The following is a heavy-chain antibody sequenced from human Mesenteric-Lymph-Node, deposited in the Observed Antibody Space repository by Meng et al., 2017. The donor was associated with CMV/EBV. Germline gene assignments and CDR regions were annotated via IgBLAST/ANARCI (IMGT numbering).Heavy chain of an antibody. CDR3: ARGDDYDLFDP. Sequence: GGSLRLSCAASGFTFSSHAMHWVRQAPGKGLEYVSAISSNGGWTYYADSVKGRFTISRDNSKNTLNLQMGSLRAEDMAVYYCARGDDYDLFDPWGQGTLVTVSS. J-gene: IGHJ5*02. D-gene: IGHD3-16*01. V-gene: IGHV3-64*02. CDR2: ISSNGGWT. CDR1: GFTFSSHA.